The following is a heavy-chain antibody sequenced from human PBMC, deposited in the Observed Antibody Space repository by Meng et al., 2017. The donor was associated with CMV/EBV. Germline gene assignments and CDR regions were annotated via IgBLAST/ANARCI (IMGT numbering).Heavy chain of an antibody. CDR2: ISSSSSYI. J-gene: IGHJ6*02. CDR1: GFTFSSYS. Sequence: GESLKMSCAASGFTFSSYSMNWVRQAPGKGLKWVSSISSSSSYIYYADSVKGRFTISRDNAKNSLYLQMNSLRAEDTAVYYCARVCNTSPYYDFWSGYFSADVYGMDVWGQGTTVTVSS. CDR3: ARVCNTSPYYDFWSGYFSADVYGMDV. V-gene: IGHV3-21*01. D-gene: IGHD3-3*01.